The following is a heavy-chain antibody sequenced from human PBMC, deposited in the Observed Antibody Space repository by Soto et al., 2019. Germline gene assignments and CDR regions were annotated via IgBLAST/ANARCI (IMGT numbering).Heavy chain of an antibody. Sequence: EVQLLESGGGLVQPGGSLRLSCAASGFTFSTYAMSWVRQAPGKGLEWVSTITTSGGNTYYADSVQGRFTISRDNSKNTLYLQMNSLRAEDTAVYYCAGRYCTNGVCYTNYYYYIDVWRKGTTVPVSS. CDR3: AGRYCTNGVCYTNYYYYIDV. D-gene: IGHD2-8*01. CDR1: GFTFSTYA. CDR2: ITTSGGNT. V-gene: IGHV3-23*01. J-gene: IGHJ6*03.